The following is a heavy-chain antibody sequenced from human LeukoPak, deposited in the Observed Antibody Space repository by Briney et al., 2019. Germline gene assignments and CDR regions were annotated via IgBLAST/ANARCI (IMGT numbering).Heavy chain of an antibody. CDR3: AKQTRYDSPAGGRGFDY. J-gene: IGHJ4*02. CDR1: GFTFSSYA. D-gene: IGHD3-22*01. V-gene: IGHV3-23*01. Sequence: GGSLRLSCAASGFTFSSYAMSWVRQAPGKGLEWVSAISGSGGSTYYADSVKGRFTISRDDSKNTLHLQMNSLRAEDTAIYYCAKQTRYDSPAGGRGFDYWGQGTLVTVSS. CDR2: ISGSGGST.